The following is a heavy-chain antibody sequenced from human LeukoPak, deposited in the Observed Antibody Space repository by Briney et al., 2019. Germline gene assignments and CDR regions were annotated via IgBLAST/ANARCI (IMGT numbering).Heavy chain of an antibody. D-gene: IGHD2-15*01. CDR1: GFTFSSYA. CDR3: ARAHSRYCSGGSCYEGGYFDY. Sequence: TGGSLRLSCAASGFTFSSYAMHWVRQAPGKGLEWVAVISYDGSNKHYADSVKGRFTISRDNSKNTLYLQMNSLRAEDTAVYYCARAHSRYCSGGSCYEGGYFDYWGQGTLVTVSS. CDR2: ISYDGSNK. J-gene: IGHJ4*02. V-gene: IGHV3-30*01.